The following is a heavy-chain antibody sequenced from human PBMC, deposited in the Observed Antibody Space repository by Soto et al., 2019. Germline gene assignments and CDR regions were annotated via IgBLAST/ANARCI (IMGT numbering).Heavy chain of an antibody. CDR2: IYYSGST. CDR3: AAYSSGWVGVY. CDR1: GGSISSYY. Sequence: SETLSLTCTVSGGSISSYYWSWIRQPPGKGLEWIGYIYYSGSTNYNPSLKSRVTISVDTSKNQFSLKLSSVTAADTAVYYCAAYSSGWVGVYWGQGTLVTVSS. V-gene: IGHV4-59*01. J-gene: IGHJ4*02. D-gene: IGHD6-19*01.